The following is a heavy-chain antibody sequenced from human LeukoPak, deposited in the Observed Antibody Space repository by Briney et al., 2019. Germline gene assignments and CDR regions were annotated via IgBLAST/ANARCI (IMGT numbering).Heavy chain of an antibody. CDR3: ARAYILTGYYRLPYFDY. V-gene: IGHV4-39*07. Sequence: SETLSLTCTVSGGSISSSSYYWGWIRQPPGKGLEWIGSIYYSGSTYYNPSLKSRVTISVDTSKNQFSLKLSSVTAADTAVYYCARAYILTGYYRLPYFDYWGQGTLVTVSS. J-gene: IGHJ4*02. CDR1: GGSISSSSYY. D-gene: IGHD3-9*01. CDR2: IYYSGST.